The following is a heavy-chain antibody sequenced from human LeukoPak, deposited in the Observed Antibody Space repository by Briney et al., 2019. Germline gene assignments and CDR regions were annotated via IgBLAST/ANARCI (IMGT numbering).Heavy chain of an antibody. CDR3: AKDRRIAAAGTNYFDY. Sequence: PGGSLRLSCAGSGFTFSTYGMHWVRQAPGKGLEWVAVVSDDGRTKYYADSVKGRFTISRDNSGNTTSLQMNSLRAEDTALYYCAKDRRIAAAGTNYFDYWGQGTLVTVSS. D-gene: IGHD6-13*01. CDR1: GFTFSTYG. J-gene: IGHJ4*02. V-gene: IGHV3-30*18. CDR2: VSDDGRTK.